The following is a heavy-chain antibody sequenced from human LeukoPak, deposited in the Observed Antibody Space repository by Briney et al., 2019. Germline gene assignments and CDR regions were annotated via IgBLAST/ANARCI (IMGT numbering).Heavy chain of an antibody. D-gene: IGHD3-10*01. V-gene: IGHV1-18*01. CDR2: ISAYNGNT. Sequence: ASVKVSCKASGFIFTSYGFSWVRQAPGLGLEWMGWISAYNGNTNYARNLQGRVTMTTDTSTSTAYMELRSLTSDDTAVYYCVRGGGFNSGFEYWGQGTLVIVSS. CDR3: VRGGGFNSGFEY. CDR1: GFIFTSYG. J-gene: IGHJ4*02.